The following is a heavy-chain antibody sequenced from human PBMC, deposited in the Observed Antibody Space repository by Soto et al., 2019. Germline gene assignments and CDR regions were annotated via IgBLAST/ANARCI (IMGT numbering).Heavy chain of an antibody. CDR1: GGSISRGGYS. J-gene: IGHJ5*02. Sequence: SETLSLTCAVSGGSISRGGYSWSWIRQPPGKGLEWIGYINHSGSTYYNPSLKSRVTISVDRSKNQFSLKLSSVTAADTAVYYCARGRYCSGGSCDINWFDPWGQGTLVTVSS. CDR3: ARGRYCSGGSCDINWFDP. V-gene: IGHV4-30-2*01. D-gene: IGHD2-15*01. CDR2: INHSGST.